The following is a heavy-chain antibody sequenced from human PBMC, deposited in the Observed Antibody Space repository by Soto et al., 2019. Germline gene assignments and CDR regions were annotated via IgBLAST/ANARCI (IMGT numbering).Heavy chain of an antibody. CDR2: ISAYNGNT. J-gene: IGHJ4*01. Sequence: ASVKVSCKASGYTFTSYGISWVRQAPGQGLEWMGWISAYNGNTNYAQKLQGRVTMTTDTSTSTAYMELRSLRSDDTAVYYCASDRDIRGPCDMDYWAQRTVVTVSS. CDR3: ASDRDIRGPCDMDY. D-gene: IGHD2-15*01. CDR1: GYTFTSYG. V-gene: IGHV1-18*01.